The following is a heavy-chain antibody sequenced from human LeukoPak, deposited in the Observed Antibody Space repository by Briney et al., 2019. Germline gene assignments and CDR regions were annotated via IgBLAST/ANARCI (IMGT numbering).Heavy chain of an antibody. V-gene: IGHV3-23*01. D-gene: IGHD4-17*01. CDR1: GFTINNYA. Sequence: SGGSLRLSCAVSGFTINNYAMTWVRQAPGKGLEWVSAISASGSDTYYADSVKGRFTISRDNSKNTLYLQMNSLRAEDTAVYYCARVSPDLYDYGDYLGLPEGFFDYWGQGTLVTVSS. J-gene: IGHJ4*02. CDR3: ARVSPDLYDYGDYLGLPEGFFDY. CDR2: ISASGSDT.